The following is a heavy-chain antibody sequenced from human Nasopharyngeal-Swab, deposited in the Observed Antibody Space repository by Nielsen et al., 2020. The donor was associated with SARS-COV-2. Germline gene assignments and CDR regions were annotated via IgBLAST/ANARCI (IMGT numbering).Heavy chain of an antibody. V-gene: IGHV1-24*01. CDR3: ATALTIFGADHYYYYYGMDV. CDR1: GYTLTELS. CDR2: FDPEDGET. D-gene: IGHD3-3*01. J-gene: IGHJ6*02. Sequence: ASVKVSCKVSGYTLTELSMYCVRRAPRKGLEWMGGFDPEDGETIYTQKFQGRVTMTEDTSTDTAYMELSSLRSEDTAVYYCATALTIFGADHYYYYYGMDVWGQGTTVTVSS.